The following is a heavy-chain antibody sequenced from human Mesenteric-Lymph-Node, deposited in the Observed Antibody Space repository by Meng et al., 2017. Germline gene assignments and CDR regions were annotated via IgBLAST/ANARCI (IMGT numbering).Heavy chain of an antibody. D-gene: IGHD3-22*01. CDR3: ARVSVPYYYDSSGYPPLYNWFDP. CDR2: IIPIFGTA. V-gene: IGHV1-69*01. J-gene: IGHJ5*02. Sequence: GQRVRCGAEVKKPGSSVRVSCKASGGTFSSYAISWVRQAPGQGLEWMGGIIPIFGTANYAQKFQGRVTITADESTSTAYMELSSLRSEDTAVYYCARVSVPYYYDSSGYPPLYNWFDPWGQGTLVTVSS. CDR1: GGTFSSYA.